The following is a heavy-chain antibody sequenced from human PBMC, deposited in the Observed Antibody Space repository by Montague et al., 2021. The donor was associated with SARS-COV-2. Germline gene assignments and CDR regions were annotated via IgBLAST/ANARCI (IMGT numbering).Heavy chain of an antibody. CDR1: GGSISSYY. D-gene: IGHD3-3*01. J-gene: IGHJ6*02. CDR3: ARIRRITIFGVGLSNYYGMDF. V-gene: IGHV4-59*01. CDR2: IYYSGST. Sequence: SETLSLTCTVSGGSISSYYWSWIRQPPGKGLEWIGYIYYSGSTNYNPSLKSRVTISVDTSKNQFSLKLSSVTAADTAVYYCARIRRITIFGVGLSNYYGMDFWGQGTTVTVSS.